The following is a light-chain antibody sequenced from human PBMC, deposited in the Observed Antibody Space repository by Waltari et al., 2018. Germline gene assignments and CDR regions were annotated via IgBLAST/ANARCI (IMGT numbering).Light chain of an antibody. CDR1: QSVSRT. Sequence: EIVLTQSPGTLSLSRGDRATLSCRASQSVSRTLAWYQQKPGQAPRLLIYDASSRATGIPDRFSGSGSGTDFSLTISRLEPEDFAVYYCQKYGTLPATFGQGTKVEIK. V-gene: IGKV3-20*01. CDR2: DAS. J-gene: IGKJ1*01. CDR3: QKYGTLPAT.